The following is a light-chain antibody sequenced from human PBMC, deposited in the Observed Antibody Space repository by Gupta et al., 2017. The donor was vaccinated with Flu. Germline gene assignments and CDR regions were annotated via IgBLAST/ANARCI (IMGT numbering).Light chain of an antibody. V-gene: IGLV3-1*01. J-gene: IGLJ2*01. CDR1: KLGDKY. Sequence: SYELTPSPSVSVSPGQTASITCSGDKLGDKYACWYQQKPGQSPVLVIYKDSKRPSGIPGRFSGSNSGNTATLTISGTQAMDEADYYCQAWDSSTVVFGGGTKLTVL. CDR2: KDS. CDR3: QAWDSSTVV.